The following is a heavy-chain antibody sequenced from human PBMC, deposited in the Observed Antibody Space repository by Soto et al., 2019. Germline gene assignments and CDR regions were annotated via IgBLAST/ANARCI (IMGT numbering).Heavy chain of an antibody. D-gene: IGHD5-18*01. V-gene: IGHV1-69*05. CDR2: IIPMFGTA. J-gene: IGHJ4*02. CDR1: GGTFSTYA. CDR3: ASGIQLWLRRINNGYSG. Sequence: QVQLVQSGAEVKKPESSVKVSCKAPGGTFSTYAISWVRQAPGQGLEWMGGIIPMFGTANYAQRFQDRVTXTXHESTTTVYVELSSLRSEDTAVYFCASGIQLWLRRINNGYSGWGQGTLVTVSS.